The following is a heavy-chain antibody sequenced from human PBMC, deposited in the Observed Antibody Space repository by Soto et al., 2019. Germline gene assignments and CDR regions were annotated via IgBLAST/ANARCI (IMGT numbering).Heavy chain of an antibody. D-gene: IGHD3-3*01. Sequence: PGGSLRLSCAASGFTFSSYSMNWVRQAPGKGLEWVSSISSSSIYIYYADSVKGRFTISRDNSKNTLYLQMNSLRAEDTAVYYCAKDVLRFLEWLAFYGMDVWGQGTTVTVSS. CDR1: GFTFSSYS. V-gene: IGHV3-21*01. CDR2: ISSSSIYI. J-gene: IGHJ6*02. CDR3: AKDVLRFLEWLAFYGMDV.